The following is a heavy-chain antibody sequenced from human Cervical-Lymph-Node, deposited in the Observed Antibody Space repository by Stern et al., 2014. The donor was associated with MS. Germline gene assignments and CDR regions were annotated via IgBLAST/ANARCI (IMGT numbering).Heavy chain of an antibody. CDR1: GFSFSSYD. J-gene: IGHJ6*02. V-gene: IGHV3-13*01. D-gene: IGHD5-18*01. CDR2: IDTAGDT. CDR3: ARDVTGMDV. Sequence: VQLVQSGGGLIQPGGSLRLSRAASGFSFSSYDMHWVRQVAGKGLEWVSAIDTAGDTYYRGSVKGRFTISRETAKNSLYLQMNSLRAGDTAVYYCARDVTGMDVWGQGTTVTVSS.